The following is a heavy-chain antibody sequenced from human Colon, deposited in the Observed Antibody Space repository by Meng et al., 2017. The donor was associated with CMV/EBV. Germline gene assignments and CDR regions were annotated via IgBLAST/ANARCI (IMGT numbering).Heavy chain of an antibody. J-gene: IGHJ4*02. CDR3: ARVLWSYGSGSYCLDY. CDR1: GGSINTESYY. CDR2: IYFSGST. D-gene: IGHD3-10*01. V-gene: IGHV4-39*07. Sequence: SETLSLTCSVSGGSINTESYYWAWIRQPPGKGLEWIGTIYFSGSTYYNASLRSRVTMSVDTSRNQFSLKLSSVTAADTAVYYCARVLWSYGSGSYCLDYWGQGTLVTVSS.